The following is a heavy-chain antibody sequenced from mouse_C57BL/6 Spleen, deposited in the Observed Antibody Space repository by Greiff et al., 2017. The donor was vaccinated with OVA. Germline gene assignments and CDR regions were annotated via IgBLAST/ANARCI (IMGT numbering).Heavy chain of an antibody. D-gene: IGHD2-1*01. Sequence: QVTLKESGPELVKPGASVKISCKASGYAFSSSWMNWVKQRPGKGLEWIGRIYPGDGDTNYNGKFKGKATLTADKSSSTAYMQLSSLTSEDSAVYFCARFDGNYEFAYWGQGTLVTVSA. CDR1: GYAFSSSW. CDR2: IYPGDGDT. CDR3: ARFDGNYEFAY. J-gene: IGHJ3*01. V-gene: IGHV1-82*01.